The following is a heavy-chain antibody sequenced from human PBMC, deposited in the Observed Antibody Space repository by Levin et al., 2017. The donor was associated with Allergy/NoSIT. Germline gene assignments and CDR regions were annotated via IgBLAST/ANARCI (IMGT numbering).Heavy chain of an antibody. V-gene: IGHV3-7*03. Sequence: GESLKISCAASGFTFSSFWMTWVRQAPGKRLEWVANIKQDGSETYYVDSVKGRFTISRDNAKNSLHLQMTNLRAEDTAVYYCAGGTRWLTTHWGQGAQVTVSS. J-gene: IGHJ4*02. D-gene: IGHD2-2*01. CDR1: GFTFSSFW. CDR2: IKQDGSET. CDR3: AGGTRWLTTH.